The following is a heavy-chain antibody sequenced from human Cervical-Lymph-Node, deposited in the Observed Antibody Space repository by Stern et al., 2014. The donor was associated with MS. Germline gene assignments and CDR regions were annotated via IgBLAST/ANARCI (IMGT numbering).Heavy chain of an antibody. D-gene: IGHD3-22*01. J-gene: IGHJ4*02. V-gene: IGHV4-34*01. CDR3: ARAGLPLDSSGYYYGY. CDR1: GGSFSGYY. CDR2: INHSGST. Sequence: QVQLQQWGAGLLKPSETLSLTCAVYGGSFSGYYWSWIRQPPGKGLEWIGEINHSGSTNYNPSLKSRVTISVDTSKNQFSLKLSSVTAADTAVYYCARAGLPLDSSGYYYGYWGQGTLVTVSS.